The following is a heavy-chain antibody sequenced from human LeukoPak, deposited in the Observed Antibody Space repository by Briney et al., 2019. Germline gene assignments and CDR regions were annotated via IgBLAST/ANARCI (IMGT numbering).Heavy chain of an antibody. CDR2: IFYTGAT. V-gene: IGHV4-59*08. Sequence: SGTLSLTCTVSNDSINNFSWGWIRQPPGKGLEWIGYIFYTGATYYSSSLESRLSISRDTSTSRVSLRLSPVTAEDTAVYYCARQAALYSHGLDVWGPGTTVTVSS. J-gene: IGHJ6*02. CDR1: NDSINNFS. D-gene: IGHD2-21*01. CDR3: ARQAALYSHGLDV.